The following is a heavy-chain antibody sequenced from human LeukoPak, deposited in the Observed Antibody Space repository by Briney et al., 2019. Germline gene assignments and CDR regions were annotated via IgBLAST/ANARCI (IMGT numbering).Heavy chain of an antibody. J-gene: IGHJ4*02. D-gene: IGHD6-13*01. CDR1: GYTFATYG. CDR2: ISANTGKT. V-gene: IGHV1-18*01. CDR3: AKVAGDRMDY. Sequence: GASVKVSCKASGYTFATYGFCWVRHAPGHGLEWMGWISANTGKTDYAQKFQGRVTMTTDTSTSTAYMELRSLRPDDTAVYYCAKVAGDRMDYWGQGTLLTVSA.